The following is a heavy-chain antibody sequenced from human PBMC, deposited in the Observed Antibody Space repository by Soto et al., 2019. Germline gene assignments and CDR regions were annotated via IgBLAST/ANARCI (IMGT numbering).Heavy chain of an antibody. CDR3: ARVLSDYYDSSGYYPFDY. D-gene: IGHD3-22*01. Sequence: SVKVSCKASGGTFSSYAISWVRQAPGQGLEWMGGIIPIFGTANYAQKFQGRVTITADESTSTAYMELSSLRSEDTAVYYCARVLSDYYDSSGYYPFDYWGQGTLVTVSS. CDR2: IIPIFGTA. J-gene: IGHJ4*02. V-gene: IGHV1-69*13. CDR1: GGTFSSYA.